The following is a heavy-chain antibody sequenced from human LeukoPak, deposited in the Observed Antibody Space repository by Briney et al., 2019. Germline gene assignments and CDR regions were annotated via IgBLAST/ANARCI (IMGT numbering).Heavy chain of an antibody. J-gene: IGHJ4*02. D-gene: IGHD3-16*01. Sequence: ASVKVSCKASGYSFGIYGISWVRQAPGQGLEWMAWIRPYDGHTNYAQSLHARVTLTADMSTSTVYMEMFSLRSDDTAVYYCVRDGGAESPTTDYWGQGTLVTVSS. CDR1: GYSFGIYG. CDR3: VRDGGAESPTTDY. CDR2: IRPYDGHT. V-gene: IGHV1-18*04.